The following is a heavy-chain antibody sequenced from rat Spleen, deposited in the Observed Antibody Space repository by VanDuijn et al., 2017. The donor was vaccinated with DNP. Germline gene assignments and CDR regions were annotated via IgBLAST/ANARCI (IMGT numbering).Heavy chain of an antibody. V-gene: IGHV2-6*01. CDR1: GFSLASYT. CDR3: ASTLVNYGTYGYYAMDA. CDR2: MSSGGST. J-gene: IGHJ4*01. D-gene: IGHD1-3*01. Sequence: QVQLKESGPGLVQPSQTLSLTCTVSGFSLASYTVSWVRQPPGKGLEWIASMSSGGSTYYNSGLKSRLRISRDTSKSKVFLKMNSLQTEDTATYYCASTLVNYGTYGYYAMDAWGQGTSVTVSS.